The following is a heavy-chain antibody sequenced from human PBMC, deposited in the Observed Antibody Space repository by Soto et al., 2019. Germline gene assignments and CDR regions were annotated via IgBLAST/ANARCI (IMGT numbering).Heavy chain of an antibody. V-gene: IGHV4-31*03. Sequence: SETLSLTCTVSGGSIISGGYYWSWIRQHPGKGLEWIGYIYYSGSTYYNPSLKSRVTISVDTSKNQFSLKLSSVTAADTAVYYCARSTTIFGVVIPPFDYWGQGTLVTVSS. CDR1: GGSIISGGYY. CDR3: ARSTTIFGVVIPPFDY. J-gene: IGHJ4*02. D-gene: IGHD3-3*01. CDR2: IYYSGST.